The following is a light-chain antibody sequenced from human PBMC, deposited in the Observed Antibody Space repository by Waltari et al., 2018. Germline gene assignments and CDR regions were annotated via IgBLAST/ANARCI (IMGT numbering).Light chain of an antibody. Sequence: QSVLTPAPSVSGPPGQRVTISCSGSRSNIGGETLDWYQHPPGTAPKLLIYRNNERPSGVPDRFSGSKSGTSASLAISGLQSEDEGDYYCTAWDDRLNGVVFGGGTKLTVL. J-gene: IGLJ2*01. CDR3: TAWDDRLNGVV. V-gene: IGLV1-44*01. CDR1: RSNIGGET. CDR2: RNN.